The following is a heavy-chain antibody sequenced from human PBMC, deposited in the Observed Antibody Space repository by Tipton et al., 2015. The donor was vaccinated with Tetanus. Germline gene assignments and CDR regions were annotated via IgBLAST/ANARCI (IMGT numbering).Heavy chain of an antibody. J-gene: IGHJ4*02. CDR1: GDSMTRYY. CDR2: LDYSGNT. CDR3: AKSDRVTRTSWYFHD. D-gene: IGHD2-2*01. Sequence: LRLSCTVSGDSMTRYYWGWIRQPPGKGLEWIGSLDYSGNTYYNSSLMSRVTISVDTSKNQFSLRLNSVTAVDMAVYYCAKSDRVTRTSWYFHDWGQGTLVTVSS. V-gene: IGHV4-39*01.